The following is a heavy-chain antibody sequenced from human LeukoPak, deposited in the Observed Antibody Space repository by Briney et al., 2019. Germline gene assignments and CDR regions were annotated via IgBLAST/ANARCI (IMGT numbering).Heavy chain of an antibody. Sequence: GGSLRLSCAASGFTFSSYSMNWVRQAPGKGLEGVSSISSSSSYIYYADSVKGRFTISRDNAKNSLYLQMNSLRAEDTAVYYCARAHEPYGDYFDYWGQGTLVTVSS. D-gene: IGHD4-17*01. J-gene: IGHJ4*02. CDR1: GFTFSSYS. V-gene: IGHV3-21*01. CDR3: ARAHEPYGDYFDY. CDR2: ISSSSSYI.